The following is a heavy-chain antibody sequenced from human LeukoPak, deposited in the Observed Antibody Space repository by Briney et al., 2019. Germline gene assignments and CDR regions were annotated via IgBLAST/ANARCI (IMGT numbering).Heavy chain of an antibody. CDR2: INAGNGNT. V-gene: IGHV1-3*03. CDR1: GYTFTSYA. Sequence: APVKVSCKASGYTFTSYAMHWVRQAPGQRLEWMGWINAGNGNTKYSQEFQGRVTITRDTSASTAYMELSSLRSEDMAVYYCARAMPGQQLVLAFDYWGQGTLVTVSS. D-gene: IGHD6-6*01. J-gene: IGHJ4*02. CDR3: ARAMPGQQLVLAFDY.